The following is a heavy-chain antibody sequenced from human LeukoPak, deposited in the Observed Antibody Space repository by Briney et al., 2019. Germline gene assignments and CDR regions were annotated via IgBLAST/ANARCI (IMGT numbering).Heavy chain of an antibody. V-gene: IGHV4-34*01. CDR3: ARDPTTVVSVPYYFDD. J-gene: IGHJ4*02. CDR1: GRSIIGYH. D-gene: IGHD4-11*01. CDR2: INHSGSA. Sequence: SETLSLTCGLFGRSIIGYHWNWIRQSPGKGLAWIGEINHSGSANYNPSFKSRVTISLDTSKNQFSLELRSVTAADTAVYYCARDPTTVVSVPYYFDDWGQGTLVTVSS.